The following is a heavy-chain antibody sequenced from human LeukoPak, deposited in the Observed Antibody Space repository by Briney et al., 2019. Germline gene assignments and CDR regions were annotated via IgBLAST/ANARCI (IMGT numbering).Heavy chain of an antibody. D-gene: IGHD3-22*01. V-gene: IGHV4-59*01. CDR2: IYYSGST. Sequence: PSETLSLTCTVSGGSISSYYWSWIRQPPGKGLEWIGYIYYSGSTNYNPSLKSRVTISVDTSKNQFSLKLSSVTAADTAVYYCARVLYYYDSSGYYPAVVSDDAFDIWGQGTMVTVSS. CDR1: GGSISSYY. CDR3: ARVLYYYDSSGYYPAVVSDDAFDI. J-gene: IGHJ3*02.